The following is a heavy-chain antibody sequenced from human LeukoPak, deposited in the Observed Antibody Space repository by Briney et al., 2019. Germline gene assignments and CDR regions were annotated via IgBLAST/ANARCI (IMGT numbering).Heavy chain of an antibody. Sequence: SETLSLTCTVSGGSISSGGYYWSWTRQHPGKGLEWIGYIYYSGSTYYNPSLKSRVTISVDTSKNQFSLKLSSVTAADTAVYYCARDHIPEVYYDSSTRAFDIWGQGTMVTVSS. D-gene: IGHD3-22*01. J-gene: IGHJ3*02. CDR3: ARDHIPEVYYDSSTRAFDI. CDR1: GGSISSGGYY. CDR2: IYYSGST. V-gene: IGHV4-31*03.